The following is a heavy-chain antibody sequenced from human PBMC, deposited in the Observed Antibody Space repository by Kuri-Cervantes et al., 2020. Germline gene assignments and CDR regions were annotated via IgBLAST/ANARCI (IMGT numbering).Heavy chain of an antibody. CDR3: ARDSPNYYYYYMDV. J-gene: IGHJ6*03. Sequence: LTCAASGFTFSSYWMHWVRRPPGKGLVWVSRINSDGSTTTYADSVKGRFTISRDNSKNTLYLQMNSLRAEDTAVCFCARDSPNYYYYYMDVWGKGTTVTVSS. CDR2: INSDGSTT. CDR1: GFTFSSYW. V-gene: IGHV3-74*01.